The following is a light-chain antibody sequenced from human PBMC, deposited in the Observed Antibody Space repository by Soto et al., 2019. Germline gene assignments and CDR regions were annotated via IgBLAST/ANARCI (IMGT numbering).Light chain of an antibody. CDR1: QSITTY. CDR3: LQDINYPWT. V-gene: IGKV1-6*01. CDR2: AAS. J-gene: IGKJ1*01. Sequence: IEMTQSPSSLSASVGDRVTIICRASQSITTYLNWYQQKPGKAPQLLIYAASSLQSGVPPRFSGSGSGTDFTLAISSLQPEDSATYYCLQDINYPWTFGQGTKVDIK.